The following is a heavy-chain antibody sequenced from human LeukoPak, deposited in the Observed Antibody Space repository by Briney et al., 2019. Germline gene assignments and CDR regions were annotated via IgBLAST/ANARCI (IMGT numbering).Heavy chain of an antibody. CDR1: GFTFSRYN. J-gene: IGHJ3*02. CDR2: ITSSSIYK. CDR3: ARAQLLTDAFDI. D-gene: IGHD2-2*01. V-gene: IGHV3-21*01. Sequence: PGGSLRLSCATSGFTFSRYNMNWVRQAPGKGLEWVSSITSSSIYKYYADSMKGRFTISRDNAKNSLYLQMDSLRAEDTAVYYCARAQLLTDAFDIWGQGTMVTVSS.